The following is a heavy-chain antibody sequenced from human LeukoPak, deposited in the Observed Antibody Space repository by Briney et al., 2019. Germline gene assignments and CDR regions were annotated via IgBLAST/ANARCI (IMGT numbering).Heavy chain of an antibody. Sequence: KPSETLSLTCTVSGGSFTTHYWSWIRQPPGRGLEWIGYISYIGSTNYSPSLKSRVTISIDTSKNEVSLMLTSVTAADTAVYYCASDSISMNAFDAWGQGTMVTVSS. CDR2: ISYIGST. CDR1: GGSFTTHY. CDR3: ASDSISMNAFDA. V-gene: IGHV4-59*11. D-gene: IGHD3-22*01. J-gene: IGHJ3*01.